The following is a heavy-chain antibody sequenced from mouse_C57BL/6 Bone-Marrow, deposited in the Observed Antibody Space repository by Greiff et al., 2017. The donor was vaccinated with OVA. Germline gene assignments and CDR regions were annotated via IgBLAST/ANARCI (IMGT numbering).Heavy chain of an antibody. Sequence: QVQLQQPGAELVKPGASVKMSCKASGYTFTIYWITWVKQRPGQGLEWIGDIYPGSGSTNYNEKFKSKATLTVDTSSSTAYMQLSSLTSEDSAVYYCARSFYGSSPYYAMDYWGQGTSVTVSS. V-gene: IGHV1-55*01. CDR1: GYTFTIYW. CDR2: IYPGSGST. D-gene: IGHD1-1*01. J-gene: IGHJ4*01. CDR3: ARSFYGSSPYYAMDY.